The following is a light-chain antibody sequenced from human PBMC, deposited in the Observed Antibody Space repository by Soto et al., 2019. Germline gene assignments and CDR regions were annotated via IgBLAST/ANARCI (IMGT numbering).Light chain of an antibody. CDR1: QSINNW. J-gene: IGKJ1*01. CDR2: KAS. CDR3: QQYNDYSWT. Sequence: DIQMTQSPSTLSASGGDRVTITCRASQSINNWLAWYQQKPGKAPNLLIYKASNLESGVPSRFSGSGSGTEFTLTISSLQPDDFATYYCQQYNDYSWTFGQGTKVEIK. V-gene: IGKV1-5*03.